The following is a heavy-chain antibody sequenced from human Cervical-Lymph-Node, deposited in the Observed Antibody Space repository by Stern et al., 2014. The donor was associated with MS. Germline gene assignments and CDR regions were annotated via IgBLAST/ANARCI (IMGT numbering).Heavy chain of an antibody. J-gene: IGHJ6*02. D-gene: IGHD1-26*01. CDR1: GFPFSSHS. CDR3: AREPQGGAWYYGMDV. V-gene: IGHV3-21*06. CDR2: ISSVGS. Sequence: DQLVQSGGGLVKPGGSLLLSCAASGFPFSSHSMNWVRQAPGKGLEWVSSISSVGSFYAESVQGRFTISRDNAKDSLFLQMNSLRVDDTAVYYCAREPQGGAWYYGMDVWGQRTTVTVSS.